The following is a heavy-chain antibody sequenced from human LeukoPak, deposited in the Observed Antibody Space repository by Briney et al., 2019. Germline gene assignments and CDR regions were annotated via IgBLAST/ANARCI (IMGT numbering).Heavy chain of an antibody. CDR3: AREPMVRGVPTYYMDV. Sequence: PGGSLTLSCAASGFTFSSYSMKWLRPAPGKGLVWVSSISSSSSYIYYADSVKGRITIYRDNDKNSLYLQMHSLRAEDTAVYYCAREPMVRGVPTYYMDVWGKGTTVTVPS. V-gene: IGHV3-21*01. CDR1: GFTFSSYS. D-gene: IGHD3-10*01. J-gene: IGHJ6*03. CDR2: ISSSSSYI.